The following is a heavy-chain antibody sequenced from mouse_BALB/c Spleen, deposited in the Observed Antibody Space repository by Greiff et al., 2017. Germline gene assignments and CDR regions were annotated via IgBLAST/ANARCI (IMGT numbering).Heavy chain of an antibody. CDR2: IDPENGNT. Sequence: EVQLQQSGAELVRPGALVKLSCKASGFNIKDYYMHWVKQRPEQGLEWIGWIDPENGNTIYDPRFQGKASITADTSSNTAYLQLSSLTSEDTAVYYCARFPRYGNYEGGYAMDYWGQGTSVTVSS. J-gene: IGHJ4*01. V-gene: IGHV14-1*02. CDR1: GFNIKDYY. CDR3: ARFPRYGNYEGGYAMDY. D-gene: IGHD2-1*01.